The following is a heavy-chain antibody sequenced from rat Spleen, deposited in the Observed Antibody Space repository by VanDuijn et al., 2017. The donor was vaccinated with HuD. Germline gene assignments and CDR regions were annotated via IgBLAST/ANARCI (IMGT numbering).Heavy chain of an antibody. Sequence: EVQLVESGGGLVQPGRSLKLSCAASGFTFSDYYMAWVRQAPTKGLEWVASITYEGISTYYGDSVKGRITIPRDNEKSTLDLQMSSLRSEDTATYYCTRRGHTMGLTARYFDYWGQGVMVTVSS. D-gene: IGHD1-9*01. CDR3: TRRGHTMGLTARYFDY. J-gene: IGHJ2*01. V-gene: IGHV5-22*01. CDR1: GFTFSDYY. CDR2: ITYEGIST.